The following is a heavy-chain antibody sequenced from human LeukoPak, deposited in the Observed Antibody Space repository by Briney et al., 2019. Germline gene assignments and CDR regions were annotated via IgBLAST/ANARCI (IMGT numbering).Heavy chain of an antibody. CDR3: AKDREPYCGGDCYSGDY. Sequence: GGSLRLSCAGPGLTFNTHWMSWVRQAPGKGLEWVAHIKEDGSNKYYADSVKGRFTISRDNSKNTLYLQMNSLRAEDTAVYYCAKDREPYCGGDCYSGDYWGQGTLVTVSS. D-gene: IGHD2-21*02. CDR1: GLTFNTHW. J-gene: IGHJ4*02. V-gene: IGHV3-7*01. CDR2: IKEDGSNK.